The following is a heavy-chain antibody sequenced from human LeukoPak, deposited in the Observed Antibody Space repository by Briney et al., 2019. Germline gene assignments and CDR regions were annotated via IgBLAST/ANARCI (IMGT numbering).Heavy chain of an antibody. CDR1: GYIFSNYG. CDR2: ISVYNGNT. V-gene: IGHV1-18*01. CDR3: ATLAFYYDSSGYYSH. D-gene: IGHD3-22*01. Sequence: DSVKVSCKTSGYIFSNYGISWVRQAPGQGLEWMGWISVYNGNTNYAQKFQGRVTMTTDASTTTAYMELRSLRSDDTAVYYCATLAFYYDSSGYYSHWGQGTVVTVSS. J-gene: IGHJ4*02.